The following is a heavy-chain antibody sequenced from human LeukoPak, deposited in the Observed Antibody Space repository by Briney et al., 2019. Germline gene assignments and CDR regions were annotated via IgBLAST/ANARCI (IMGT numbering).Heavy chain of an antibody. V-gene: IGHV3-23*01. CDR3: AKVGINWGDFDY. Sequence: GGSLRLSCAPSGFTFINYAMSWVRQAPGKGLEWVSAISGSGGSTYYADSVRGRFTISRDNSKNTLYLQMNSLRAEDTAVYYCAKVGINWGDFDYWGQGTLVTVSS. J-gene: IGHJ4*02. CDR2: ISGSGGST. CDR1: GFTFINYA. D-gene: IGHD7-27*01.